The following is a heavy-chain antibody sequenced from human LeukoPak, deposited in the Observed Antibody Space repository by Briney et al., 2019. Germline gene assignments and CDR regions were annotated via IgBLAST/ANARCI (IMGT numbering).Heavy chain of an antibody. Sequence: PGGSLRPSCAASGFTFNTYAMSWVRQAPGKGLEWVSVISGSDGSTYYADSVKGRFTISRDNSKNALYLQMNSLRAEDTAVYYCAKARSGSSASCYNYWGQGTLVTVSS. CDR3: AKARSGSSASCYNY. D-gene: IGHD2-2*01. CDR2: ISGSDGST. CDR1: GFTFNTYA. V-gene: IGHV3-23*01. J-gene: IGHJ4*02.